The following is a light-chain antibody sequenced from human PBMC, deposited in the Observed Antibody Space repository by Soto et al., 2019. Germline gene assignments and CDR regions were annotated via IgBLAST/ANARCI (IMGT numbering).Light chain of an antibody. CDR2: EGS. Sequence: QSALTQPASVSGSPGQSITISCTGTSSDVGGYNLVSWYQQHPGKTPKLMIYEGSKRPSGVSNRFSGSKSGNTASLTISGLQAEDEADYYCCSYAGSSNLLFGGGTKLTVL. J-gene: IGLJ2*01. V-gene: IGLV2-23*01. CDR3: CSYAGSSNLL. CDR1: SSDVGGYNL.